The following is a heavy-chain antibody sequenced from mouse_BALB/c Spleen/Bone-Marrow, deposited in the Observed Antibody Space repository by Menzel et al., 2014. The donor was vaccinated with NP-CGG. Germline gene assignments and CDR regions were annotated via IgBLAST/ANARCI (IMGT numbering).Heavy chain of an antibody. CDR2: INPYNDDT. D-gene: IGHD2-2*01. Sequence: EVKLQESGPELVKPGASVKMSCKASGYTFTSYVAHWVKQKPGQGLEWIGNINPYNDDTMYNEKFKGKATLTSDKSSSIAYMELSSLTSEDSAVYYCARSLYGYDWYFDVWGAGTTVTVSS. CDR3: ARSLYGYDWYFDV. CDR1: GYTFTSYV. J-gene: IGHJ1*01. V-gene: IGHV1-14*01.